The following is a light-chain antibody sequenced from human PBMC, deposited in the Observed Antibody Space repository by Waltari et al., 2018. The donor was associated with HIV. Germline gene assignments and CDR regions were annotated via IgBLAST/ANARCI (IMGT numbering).Light chain of an antibody. V-gene: IGLV2-14*01. J-gene: IGLJ3*02. Sequence: QSALTQPASVSGSPGQSITISCTGTSSDQYPPWYQHHPGKGPKVIIYEVSHRPSGVSNRFSGSQSGNTASLTISGLQPEDEADYFCTSYISSATPVFGGGTKLTVL. CDR3: TSYISSATPV. CDR2: EVS. CDR1: SSDQY.